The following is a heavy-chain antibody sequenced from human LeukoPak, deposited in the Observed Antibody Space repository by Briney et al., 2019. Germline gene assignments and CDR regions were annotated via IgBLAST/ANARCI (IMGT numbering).Heavy chain of an antibody. CDR1: GFTFSRFG. CDR3: ARDYYYDSSGYWDYYFDY. V-gene: IGHV3-33*01. Sequence: PGRSLRLSCAASGFTFSRFGMHWVRQAPGKGLERVAVIWYDGSNKYYADSVKGRFTISRDNSKNTLYLEMNSLRAEDTAVYYCARDYYYDSSGYWDYYFDYWGQGTLVSVSS. J-gene: IGHJ4*02. D-gene: IGHD3-22*01. CDR2: IWYDGSNK.